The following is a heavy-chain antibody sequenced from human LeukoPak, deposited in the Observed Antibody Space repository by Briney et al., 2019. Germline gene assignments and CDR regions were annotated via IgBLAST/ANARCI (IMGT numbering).Heavy chain of an antibody. D-gene: IGHD3-10*01. J-gene: IGHJ4*02. CDR2: IYYSGNT. CDR3: ARDSAAMVRGTWGGFDY. Sequence: SETLSLTCTVSGGSINSYYWSWIRQPPGKGLEYIGYIYYSGNTKYNPSLQSRVAISVDTSKNQFSLKMNSVTAADTAVYYCARDSAAMVRGTWGGFDYWGQGTLVTVSS. CDR1: GGSINSYY. V-gene: IGHV4-59*01.